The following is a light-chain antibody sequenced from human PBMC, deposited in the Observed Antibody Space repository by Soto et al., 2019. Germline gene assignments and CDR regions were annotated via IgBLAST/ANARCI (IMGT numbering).Light chain of an antibody. CDR2: DAS. Sequence: ENVLTQSPANQSLSPGERATLSCRASQSVSSYLAWYQQKPGQAPRLLIYDASNRATGIPARFSGSGSGTDFPLTISSLEPEDFAVYYCQQRSNCPLTFGGGTRVDIK. CDR3: QQRSNCPLT. CDR1: QSVSSY. V-gene: IGKV3-11*01. J-gene: IGKJ4*01.